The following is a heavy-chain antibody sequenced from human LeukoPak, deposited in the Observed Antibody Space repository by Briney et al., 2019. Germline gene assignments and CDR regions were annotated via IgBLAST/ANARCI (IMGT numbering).Heavy chain of an antibody. CDR3: AKGISSTSCFDY. CDR2: ISGSGGST. CDR1: GFTFSSYA. D-gene: IGHD2-2*01. Sequence: GGSLRLSCAASGFTFSSYAMSWVRQAPGKGLEWVSAISGSGGSTYYADSVKGRFTISRDNSKNTLYLQMNSLRAEYTAVYYCAKGISSTSCFDYWGQGTLVTVSP. J-gene: IGHJ4*02. V-gene: IGHV3-23*01.